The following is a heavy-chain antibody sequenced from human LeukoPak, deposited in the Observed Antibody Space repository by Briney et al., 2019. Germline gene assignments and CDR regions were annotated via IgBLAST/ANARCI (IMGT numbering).Heavy chain of an antibody. CDR2: ISSSSTTI. J-gene: IGHJ4*02. Sequence: PGGPLRLSCAASGFPFSSYSMNGVRQARGKGVEGISYISSSSTTIYYADSVKGRFTINRDKAKNSLYLQMNSLRAEDSAVYYCARESSSGWYCVHWGQGTLVTVSS. CDR1: GFPFSSYS. CDR3: ARESSSGWYCVH. D-gene: IGHD6-19*01. V-gene: IGHV3-48*01.